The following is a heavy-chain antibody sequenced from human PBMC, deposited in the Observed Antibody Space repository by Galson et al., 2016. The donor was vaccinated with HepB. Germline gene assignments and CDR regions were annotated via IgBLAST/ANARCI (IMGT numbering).Heavy chain of an antibody. Sequence: SLRLSCAASGFTFSNYDMDWVRQAPGKGLEWISYITTSSGGINYADSVKGRFTIPRDNSKNTLYLQMNSLRAEDTAVYYCAKDDPYGGNSGYDYWGQGTLVTVSS. D-gene: IGHD4-23*01. CDR1: GFTFSNYD. CDR2: ITTSSGGI. CDR3: AKDDPYGGNSGYDY. J-gene: IGHJ4*02. V-gene: IGHV3-48*01.